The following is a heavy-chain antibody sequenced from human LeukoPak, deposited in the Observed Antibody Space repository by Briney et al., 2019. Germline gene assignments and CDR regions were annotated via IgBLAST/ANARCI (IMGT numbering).Heavy chain of an antibody. J-gene: IGHJ4*02. CDR1: GYTFTNFP. V-gene: IGHV1-18*01. CDR2: ISAYNGYT. CDR3: ARVGGNYEGLIDY. D-gene: IGHD1-26*01. Sequence: GASVKVSCKASGYTFTNFPIGWVRQAPGQGPEWMGWISAYNGYTKYAPSLQGRVTMTTDTSTSTAYMQLRSLRSDDTAMYYCARVGGNYEGLIDYWGQGTLVTVSS.